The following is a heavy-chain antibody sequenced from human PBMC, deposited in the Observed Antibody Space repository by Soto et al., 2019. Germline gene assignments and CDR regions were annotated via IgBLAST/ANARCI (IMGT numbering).Heavy chain of an antibody. J-gene: IGHJ6*02. V-gene: IGHV4-59*01. CDR1: GGSISSYY. Sequence: SETLSLTCTVSGGSISSYYWSWIRQPPGKGLEWIGYIYYSGSTNYNPSLKSRVTISVDTSKNQFSLKLSSVTAADTAVYYCARLREQITIFGVVIGYYGMDVWGQGTTVTVSS. CDR3: ARLREQITIFGVVIGYYGMDV. CDR2: IYYSGST. D-gene: IGHD3-3*01.